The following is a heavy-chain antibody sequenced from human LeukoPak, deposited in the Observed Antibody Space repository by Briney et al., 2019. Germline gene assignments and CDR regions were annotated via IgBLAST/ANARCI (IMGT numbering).Heavy chain of an antibody. J-gene: IGHJ3*02. CDR1: GGTFSSYA. CDR3: ASPRSGHDAFDI. CDR2: INTNTGNP. V-gene: IGHV7-4-1*02. D-gene: IGHD3-10*01. Sequence: ASVKVSCKASGGTFSSYAISWVRQAPGQGLEWMGWINTNTGNPTYAQGFTGRFVFSLDTSVSTAYLQISSLKAEDTAVYYCASPRSGHDAFDIWGQGTMVTVSS.